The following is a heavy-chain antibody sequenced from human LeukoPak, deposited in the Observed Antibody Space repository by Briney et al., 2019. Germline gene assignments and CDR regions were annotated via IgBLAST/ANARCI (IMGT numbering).Heavy chain of an antibody. CDR2: ISSSGSTI. CDR1: GFTFSDYY. D-gene: IGHD2-15*01. J-gene: IGHJ4*02. V-gene: IGHV3-11*01. CDR3: AREKVVTSGEQDIVVVVAAL. Sequence: PGGSLRLSCAASGFTFSDYYMSWIRQAPGKGLEWVSYISSSGSTIYYADSVKGRFTISRDNAKNSLYLQMNSLRAEDTAVYFCAREKVVTSGEQDIVVVVAALWGQGTLVTVSS.